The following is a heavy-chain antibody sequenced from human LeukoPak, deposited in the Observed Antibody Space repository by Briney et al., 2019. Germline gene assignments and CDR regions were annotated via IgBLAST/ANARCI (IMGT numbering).Heavy chain of an antibody. CDR1: GFTFSSYA. Sequence: GGSLRLSCAASGFTFSSYAMNWVRQARGKGLEWVSSISGSSSDIYYADSVKGRFTISRDNSKNTLYLQMNSLRAEDTAIYYCAKRLAAAGTYDYWGQGTLVTVSS. D-gene: IGHD6-13*01. CDR2: ISGSSSDI. J-gene: IGHJ4*02. CDR3: AKRLAAAGTYDY. V-gene: IGHV3-23*01.